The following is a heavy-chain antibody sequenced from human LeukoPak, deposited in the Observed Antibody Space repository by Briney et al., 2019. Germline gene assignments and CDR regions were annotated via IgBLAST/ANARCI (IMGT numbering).Heavy chain of an antibody. Sequence: GASVKVSCKASGGTFSSYAISWVRQAPGQGLEWMGGIIPIFGTANYAQKFQGRVTITADKSTSTAYMELSSLRSEDTAVYYCARGVDDYVWGSSYYYYYMDVWGKGTTVTVSS. V-gene: IGHV1-69*06. CDR2: IIPIFGTA. D-gene: IGHD3-16*01. CDR1: GGTFSSYA. J-gene: IGHJ6*03. CDR3: ARGVDDYVWGSSYYYYYMDV.